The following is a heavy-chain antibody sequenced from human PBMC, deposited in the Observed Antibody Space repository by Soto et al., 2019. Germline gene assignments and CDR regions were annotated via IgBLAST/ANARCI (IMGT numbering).Heavy chain of an antibody. Sequence: SVKVSCKASGFTFTSSAMQWVRQARGQRLEWIGWIVVGSGNTNYAQKFQGRVTITADESTSTAYMELSSLRSEDTAVYYCAGVGYCTNGVCSYYYYGMDVWGQGTTVTVSS. D-gene: IGHD2-8*01. CDR1: GFTFTSSA. J-gene: IGHJ6*02. CDR3: AGVGYCTNGVCSYYYYGMDV. CDR2: IVVGSGNT. V-gene: IGHV1-58*02.